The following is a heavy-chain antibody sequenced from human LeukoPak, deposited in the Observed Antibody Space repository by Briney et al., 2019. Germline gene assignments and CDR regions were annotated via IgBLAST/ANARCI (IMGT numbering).Heavy chain of an antibody. CDR3: ARGLMTTEGRDGMDV. J-gene: IGHJ6*02. Sequence: PSETLSLTCAVYGGSFSGYYWSWIRQPPGKGLEWIGEINHSGSTNYNPSLKSRVTISVDTSKNQFSLKLSSVTAADTAVYCCARGLMTTEGRDGMDVWGQGTTVTVSS. CDR2: INHSGST. D-gene: IGHD4-17*01. V-gene: IGHV4-34*01. CDR1: GGSFSGYY.